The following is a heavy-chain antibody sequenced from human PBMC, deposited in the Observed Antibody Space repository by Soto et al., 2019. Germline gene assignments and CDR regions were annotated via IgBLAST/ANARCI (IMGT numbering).Heavy chain of an antibody. Sequence: QVQLVQSGAEVKKPGASVKVSCKASGHTFTSYDINWVRQATGQGLEWMAWMNPNSGNSGYAQTFQGRVTMTWDTSMSTVYMELSSLRSEDTAVYFCARGSSGWYDYWGQGTFITVSS. CDR1: GHTFTSYD. D-gene: IGHD6-19*01. CDR3: ARGSSGWYDY. J-gene: IGHJ4*02. CDR2: MNPNSGNS. V-gene: IGHV1-8*01.